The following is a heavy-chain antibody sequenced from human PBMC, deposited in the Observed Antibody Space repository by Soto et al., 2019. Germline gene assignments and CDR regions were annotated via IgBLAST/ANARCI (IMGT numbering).Heavy chain of an antibody. J-gene: IGHJ6*02. CDR2: TYYRSKWCN. V-gene: IGHV6-1*01. Sequence: SQTLSLTCAISGDSVSRKSAVWNWIRQSPSRGLEWLGRTYYRSKWCNDYAVSVKSRIVINTDTSKNQFSLQLNSVTPEDTAVYYCARDYNYGMDVWGQGTTVTSP. CDR3: ARDYNYGMDV. CDR1: GDSVSRKSAV.